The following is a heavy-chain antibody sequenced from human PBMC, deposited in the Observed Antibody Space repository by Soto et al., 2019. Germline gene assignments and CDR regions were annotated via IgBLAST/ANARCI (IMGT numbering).Heavy chain of an antibody. D-gene: IGHD2-15*01. CDR1: GFFIGSGNY. V-gene: IGHV4-38-2*01. Sequence: PSETLSLTCAVSGFFIGSGNYWGWIRKPPGKGLEWIGSIFHGGNTYYNPSLKSRVTISVDMSKNQFSLKLNSVTAADTAVYYCARARWYDAFDVWGQGTGVTVSS. CDR3: ARARWYDAFDV. J-gene: IGHJ3*01. CDR2: IFHGGNT.